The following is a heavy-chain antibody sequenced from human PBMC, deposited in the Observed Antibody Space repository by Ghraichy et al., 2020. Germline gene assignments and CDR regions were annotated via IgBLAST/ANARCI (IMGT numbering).Heavy chain of an antibody. CDR1: GGSISSSSYY. D-gene: IGHD3-10*01. V-gene: IGHV4-39*01. CDR2: IYYSGST. Sequence: QTLSLTCTVSGGSISSSSYYWGWIRQPPGKGLEWIGSIYYSGSTYYNPSLKSRVTISVDTSKNQFSLKLSSVTAADTAVYYCARRGTDYYGSGIYYRFDPWGQGTLVTVSS. J-gene: IGHJ5*02. CDR3: ARRGTDYYGSGIYYRFDP.